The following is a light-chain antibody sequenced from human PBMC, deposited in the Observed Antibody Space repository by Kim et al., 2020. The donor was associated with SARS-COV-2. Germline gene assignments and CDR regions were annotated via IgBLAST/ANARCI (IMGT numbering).Light chain of an antibody. CDR1: NSDVGGYNY. Sequence: GKSTTISCTGTNSDVGGYNYVSWYQQHPGKAPKLMIYDVSYRPSGVSNRLSGSKSGNTASLTISGLQAEDEADYYCSSYTSSSTLVFGGGTQLTVL. CDR3: SSYTSSSTLV. CDR2: DVS. V-gene: IGLV2-14*03. J-gene: IGLJ2*01.